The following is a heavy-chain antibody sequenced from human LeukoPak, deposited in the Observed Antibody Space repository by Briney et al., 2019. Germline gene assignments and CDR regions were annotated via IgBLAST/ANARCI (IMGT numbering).Heavy chain of an antibody. CDR1: GDSISNYY. CDR3: ARGYCSGGSCYSYYYYNYMDV. D-gene: IGHD2-15*01. Sequence: SETLSLTCTVSGDSISNYYWSWIRQPPGKGLEWIGYFSSSGSTNYNPSLESRVTISVDTSKNQFSLKLSSVTAADTAVYYCARGYCSGGSCYSYYYYNYMDVWGKGTTVTVSS. CDR2: FSSSGST. J-gene: IGHJ6*03. V-gene: IGHV4-59*12.